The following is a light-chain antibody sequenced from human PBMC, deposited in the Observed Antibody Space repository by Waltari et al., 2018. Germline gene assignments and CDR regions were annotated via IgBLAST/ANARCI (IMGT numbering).Light chain of an antibody. CDR3: CSYAGGSTYVI. V-gene: IGLV2-23*02. CDR2: EVN. J-gene: IGLJ2*01. CDR1: NSDVGNYNL. Sequence: QSALTQPASVSASPGQSITISCTGTNSDVGNYNLVSWYQHLPGKAPKLIIYEVNKRPSVVSDRFSGSKSGNTASLTISGLQAEDEADYYCCSYAGGSTYVIFGGGTKLTVL.